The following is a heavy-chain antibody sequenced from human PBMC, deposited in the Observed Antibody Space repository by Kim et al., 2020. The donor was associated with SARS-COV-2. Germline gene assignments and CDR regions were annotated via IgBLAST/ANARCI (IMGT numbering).Heavy chain of an antibody. Sequence: GGSLRLSCAASGFTVSSNYMSWVRQAPGKGLEWVSVIYSGGSTYYADSVKGRCTISRNTSKNTLYLQMNSRRAEDAAVSYCARDQDSYGLYYYYGMDVWGQGTTVAGSS. J-gene: IGHJ6*02. CDR1: GFTVSSNY. V-gene: IGHV3-53*01. D-gene: IGHD5-18*01. CDR2: IYSGGST. CDR3: ARDQDSYGLYYYYGMDV.